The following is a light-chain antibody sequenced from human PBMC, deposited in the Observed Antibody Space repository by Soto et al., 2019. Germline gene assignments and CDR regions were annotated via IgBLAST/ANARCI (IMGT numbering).Light chain of an antibody. CDR2: QVS. CDR3: MQGTHWPWT. V-gene: IGKV2-30*01. Sequence: DVVVTQSPLSLPVTLGQPASISCKSSQGLVYSDGNTFLNWFHQRPGQSPRRLIYQVSKRDSGVPDRFRGSGSGTDFTLKISRVEAEDVGVDYCMQGTHWPWTFGQGTKVEIK. CDR1: QGLVYSDGNTF. J-gene: IGKJ1*01.